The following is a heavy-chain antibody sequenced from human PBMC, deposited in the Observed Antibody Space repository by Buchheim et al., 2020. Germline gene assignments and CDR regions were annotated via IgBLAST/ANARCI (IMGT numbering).Heavy chain of an antibody. CDR2: IYYSGST. CDR3: ARFWIGDYGHTGNWFDP. D-gene: IGHD4-17*01. J-gene: IGHJ5*02. CDR1: GGSISSGDYY. Sequence: QVQLQESGPGLVKPSQTLSLTCTVSGGSISSGDYYWSWIRQPPGKGLEWIGYIYYSGSTHYNPSLKSRVTISVDTSTNQFSLKLSSVTAADTAVYYCARFWIGDYGHTGNWFDPWGQGTL. V-gene: IGHV4-30-4*01.